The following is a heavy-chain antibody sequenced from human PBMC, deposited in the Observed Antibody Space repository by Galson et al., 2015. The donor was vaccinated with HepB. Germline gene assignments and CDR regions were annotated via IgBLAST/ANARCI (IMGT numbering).Heavy chain of an antibody. Sequence: SVKVSCKASGYTFTNYALHWVRQAPRQTLEWMGWINAGNGNTKYSPKLQDRVTITRDTSAATVYMELNSLKSEDTAHYYCVRDQGDDSIFDSWVQGTLVTVSS. CDR3: VRDQGDDSIFDS. CDR2: INAGNGNT. V-gene: IGHV1-3*01. J-gene: IGHJ4*02. CDR1: GYTFTNYA. D-gene: IGHD2-21*02.